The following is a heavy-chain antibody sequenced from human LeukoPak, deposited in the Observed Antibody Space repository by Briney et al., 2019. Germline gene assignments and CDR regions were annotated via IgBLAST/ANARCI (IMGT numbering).Heavy chain of an antibody. V-gene: IGHV3-23*01. D-gene: IGHD3-10*01. J-gene: IGHJ4*02. CDR2: ITGSGGST. Sequence: GGSLRLSCAPSGFTLDNFAMTWVRQAPGKGLEWVSEITGSGGSTYYADSVKGRFTISRDNSKNTLYLQMNSLRAEDTAIYYSARELFDFDYWGQGTLVTVSS. CDR1: GFTLDNFA. CDR3: ARELFDFDY.